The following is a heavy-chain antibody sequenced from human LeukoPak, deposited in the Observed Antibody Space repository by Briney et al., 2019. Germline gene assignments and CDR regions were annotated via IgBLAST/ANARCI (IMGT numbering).Heavy chain of an antibody. CDR2: IKQDGSEK. D-gene: IGHD3-10*01. CDR3: ARRFGELLYWGYYYYMDV. J-gene: IGHJ6*03. Sequence: PGGSLRLSCAASGFTFSSYWMSWVRQAPGKGLEWVANIKQDGSEKYYVDSVKGRFTISRDNAKNSLYLQMNSLRAEDTAVYYCARRFGELLYWGYYYYMDVWGKGTTVTVSS. V-gene: IGHV3-7*01. CDR1: GFTFSSYW.